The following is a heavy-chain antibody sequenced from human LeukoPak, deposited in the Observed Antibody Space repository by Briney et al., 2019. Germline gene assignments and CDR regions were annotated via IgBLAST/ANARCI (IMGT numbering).Heavy chain of an antibody. Sequence: PGGTLRLSCVASGFTYSHYGMNWVRQAPGKGLEWVSSISSSSSYIYYADSVKGRFTISRDNAKNSLYLQMNSLRDEDTAVYYCARDYVQDYWGQGTLVTVSS. CDR1: GFTYSHYG. J-gene: IGHJ4*02. CDR2: ISSSSSYI. CDR3: ARDYVQDY. D-gene: IGHD3-16*01. V-gene: IGHV3-21*01.